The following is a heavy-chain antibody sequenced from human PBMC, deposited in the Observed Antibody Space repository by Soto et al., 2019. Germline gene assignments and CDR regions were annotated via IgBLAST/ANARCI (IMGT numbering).Heavy chain of an antibody. Sequence: QVQLQESGPGLAKPSETLSLTCTVSGGSISGYYWSWIRQPPGKGLEWIGYISYSGSTNYSPSLKNRVTTSVDTSKNQYSLKLRSVTTADTAVYYCARESDTNGVEYWGQGTLVTVSS. D-gene: IGHD2-8*01. CDR2: ISYSGST. V-gene: IGHV4-59*01. CDR1: GGSISGYY. J-gene: IGHJ4*02. CDR3: ARESDTNGVEY.